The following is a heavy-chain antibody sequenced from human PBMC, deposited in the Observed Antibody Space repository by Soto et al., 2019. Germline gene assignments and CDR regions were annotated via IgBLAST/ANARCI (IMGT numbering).Heavy chain of an antibody. CDR3: AARGCGGSCYYNYYYMDV. V-gene: IGHV1-58*02. J-gene: IGHJ6*03. Sequence: SVKVSCKASGFTFTSSAMQWVRQARGQRLEWIGWIVVGSGNTNYAQKFQERVTITRDMSTSTAYMKLSSLRSEDTAVYYCAARGCGGSCYYNYYYMDVWGKGTTVTVSS. D-gene: IGHD2-15*01. CDR1: GFTFTSSA. CDR2: IVVGSGNT.